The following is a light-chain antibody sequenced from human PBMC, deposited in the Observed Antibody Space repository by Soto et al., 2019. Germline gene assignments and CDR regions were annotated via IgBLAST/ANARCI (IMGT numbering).Light chain of an antibody. CDR3: SSFAGGGNPVL. CDR2: EVT. J-gene: IGLJ7*01. V-gene: IGLV2-8*01. Sequence: QSVLTQPPSASGSLGQSVTISCTGTSSDVGGYNYVSWHQQHPGKAPKLMIYEVTKRPSGVPDRFSGSKSGNTASLTVSGLQAEDEADYYCSSFAGGGNPVLFGGGTQLPVL. CDR1: SSDVGGYNY.